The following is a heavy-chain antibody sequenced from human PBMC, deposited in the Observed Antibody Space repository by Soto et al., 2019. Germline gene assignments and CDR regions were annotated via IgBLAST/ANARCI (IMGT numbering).Heavy chain of an antibody. CDR2: IFYSGST. J-gene: IGHJ5*02. CDR3: ARSVEP. V-gene: IGHV4-59*12. CDR1: GGSISSYY. Sequence: SETLSLTCTVSGGSISSYYWSWIRQPPGKGLEWIGYIFYSGSTYYNPSLKSRVTISVDTSKNQFSLKLSSVTAADTAVYYCARSVEPWGQGTLVTVSS.